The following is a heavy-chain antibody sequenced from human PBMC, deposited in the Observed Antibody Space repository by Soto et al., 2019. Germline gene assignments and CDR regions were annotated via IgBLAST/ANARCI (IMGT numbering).Heavy chain of an antibody. CDR2: IYYSGST. CDR1: GGSISSYY. CDR3: ARVLAVAGLGTDAFDI. D-gene: IGHD6-19*01. V-gene: IGHV4-59*01. Sequence: SETLSLTCTVSGGSISSYYRSWIRQPPGKGLEWIGYIYYSGSTNYNPSLKSRVTISVDTSKNQFSLKLSSVTAADTAVYYCARVLAVAGLGTDAFDIWGQGTMVTVSS. J-gene: IGHJ3*02.